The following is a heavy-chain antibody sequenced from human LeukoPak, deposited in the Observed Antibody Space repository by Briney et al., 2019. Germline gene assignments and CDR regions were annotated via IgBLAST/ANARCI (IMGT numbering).Heavy chain of an antibody. J-gene: IGHJ5*02. CDR2: IDASGGST. D-gene: IGHD6-19*01. Sequence: GGSLRLSCAASGFTFSSYAMTWVRQAPGKGLEWVSSIDASGGSTYYADSVKGRFTIPRDNSKNTFFLQMNTLRAADTAVYYCAKGSGSGWYGWFAPWGQGTLVTVSS. CDR3: AKGSGSGWYGWFAP. V-gene: IGHV3-23*01. CDR1: GFTFSSYA.